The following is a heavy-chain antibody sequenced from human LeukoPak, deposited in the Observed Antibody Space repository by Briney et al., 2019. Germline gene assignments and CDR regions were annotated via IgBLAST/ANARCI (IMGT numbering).Heavy chain of an antibody. D-gene: IGHD2-2*01. Sequence: PSETLSLTCTVSGGSISSYYWSWIRRPPGKGLEWIGYIYYSGSTNYNPSLKSRVTISVDTSKNQFSLKLSSVTAADTAVYYCARTIVVVPAAMLPYYYYMDVWGKGPRSPSP. CDR1: GGSISSYY. CDR2: IYYSGST. J-gene: IGHJ6*03. CDR3: ARTIVVVPAAMLPYYYYMDV. V-gene: IGHV4-59*01.